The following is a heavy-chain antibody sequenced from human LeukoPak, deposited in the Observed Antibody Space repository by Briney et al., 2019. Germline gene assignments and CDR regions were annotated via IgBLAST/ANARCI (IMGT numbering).Heavy chain of an antibody. CDR2: ISAGGGST. Sequence: AGGSLRLSCAASGFTFSSYAMSWVRQAPGKGLEWVSAISAGGGSTYYADSVKGRFTISRDYSKNTLYLQMNSLRAEDTAVYYCAKDSRITIFGVVQNWFDPWGQGTLVTVSS. CDR3: AKDSRITIFGVVQNWFDP. CDR1: GFTFSSYA. D-gene: IGHD3-3*01. V-gene: IGHV3-23*01. J-gene: IGHJ5*02.